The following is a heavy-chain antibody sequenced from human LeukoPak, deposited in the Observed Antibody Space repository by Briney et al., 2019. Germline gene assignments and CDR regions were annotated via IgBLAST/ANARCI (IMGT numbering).Heavy chain of an antibody. CDR1: GFTFSNYA. J-gene: IGHJ5*02. V-gene: IGHV3-23*01. Sequence: PGGSLRLSCVATGFTFSNYAMSWVRQAPGKGLELVSGIYGSDDKTVYGDAVKGRFTISRDNPKNTLYLQMSSLRADDTAVYYCAKTQGYYDAWGQGALVTVSS. CDR2: IYGSDDKT. CDR3: AKTQGYYDA. D-gene: IGHD2-15*01.